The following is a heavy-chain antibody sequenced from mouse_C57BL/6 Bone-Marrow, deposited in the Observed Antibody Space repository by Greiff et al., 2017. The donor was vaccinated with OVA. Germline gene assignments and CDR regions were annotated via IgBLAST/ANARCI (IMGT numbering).Heavy chain of an antibody. D-gene: IGHD1-1*01. CDR3: AIYYGSYWYFDV. CDR1: GFNIKDYY. CDR2: IDPEDGAT. J-gene: IGHJ1*03. Sequence: EVQLQQSGAELVKPGASVKLSCTASGFNIKDYYMHWVKQRTEQGLEWIGRIDPEDGATKYAPKFQGKATITADTSSNTAYLQLSSLTSEDTAVYYCAIYYGSYWYFDVWGTGTTVTVSS. V-gene: IGHV14-2*01.